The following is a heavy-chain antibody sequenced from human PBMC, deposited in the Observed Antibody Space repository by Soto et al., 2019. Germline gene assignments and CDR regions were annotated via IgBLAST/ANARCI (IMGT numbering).Heavy chain of an antibody. CDR3: PRDTYYYGSGGNYGMDV. Sequence: QVQLVQSGAEVKKPGASVKVSCKTSGYTFTSYGISWVRQAPGQWLEWMGWISAYNGNTNYAQKLQGRVTMTTDTSTSTAYMELRSLRSDDTAVYYCPRDTYYYGSGGNYGMDVWGQGTTVTVSS. V-gene: IGHV1-18*01. CDR1: GYTFTSYG. J-gene: IGHJ6*02. D-gene: IGHD3-10*01. CDR2: ISAYNGNT.